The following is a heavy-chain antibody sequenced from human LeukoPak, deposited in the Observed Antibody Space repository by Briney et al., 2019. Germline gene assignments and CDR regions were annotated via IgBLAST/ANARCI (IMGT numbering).Heavy chain of an antibody. CDR2: IYPNSGGT. D-gene: IGHD1-26*01. CDR1: GYTFSGYF. J-gene: IGHJ4*02. V-gene: IGHV1-2*02. Sequence: WASVKVSCKASGYTFSGYFMHWVRQAPGQGLAWMGWIYPNSGGTKYAQKFQGRVTMTRDTSISTIYMELSSLRSDDTAVYYCARFSGGSNFDYWGQGTLVTVSS. CDR3: ARFSGGSNFDY.